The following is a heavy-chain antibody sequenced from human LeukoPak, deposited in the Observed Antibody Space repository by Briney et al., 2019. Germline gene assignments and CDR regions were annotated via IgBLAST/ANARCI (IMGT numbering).Heavy chain of an antibody. Sequence: MASQTLSLTCTVSGGSISSGSYYWSWIRQPAGKGLEWIGHIYTTGSTNYNPSLKSRVTISVDTSKTQFSLKLSSVTAADTAVYYCARAQGLELRYSFLYYYYMDVWGKGTTVTVSS. J-gene: IGHJ6*03. D-gene: IGHD1-7*01. CDR1: GGSISSGSYY. V-gene: IGHV4-61*09. CDR3: ARAQGLELRYSFLYYYYMDV. CDR2: IYTTGST.